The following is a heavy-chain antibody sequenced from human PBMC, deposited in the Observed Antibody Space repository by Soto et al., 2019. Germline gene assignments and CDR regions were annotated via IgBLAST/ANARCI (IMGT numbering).Heavy chain of an antibody. CDR3: ARAGLEWELPYAFDI. CDR1: GFTFSSYS. Sequence: PGGSLRLSCAASGFTFSSYSMNWVRQAPGKGLEWVSSISSSSSYIYYADSVKGRFTISRDNAKNSLYLQMNSMRAEDTAVYYCARAGLEWELPYAFDIWGQGTMVTVSS. J-gene: IGHJ3*02. CDR2: ISSSSSYI. D-gene: IGHD1-26*01. V-gene: IGHV3-21*01.